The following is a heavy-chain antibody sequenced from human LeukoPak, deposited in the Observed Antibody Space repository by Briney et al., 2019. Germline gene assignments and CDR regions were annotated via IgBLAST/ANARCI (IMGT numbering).Heavy chain of an antibody. J-gene: IGHJ4*02. D-gene: IGHD2-2*01. Sequence: GGSLRLSCAGSGLTFSDHYMSWIRQAPGKGPEWISYIGARDAGSTIYYADSVKGRFTISRDNAKNSLYLQMNSLRAEDTAVYYCARDRGRDQPGLIDYWGQGTLVTVSS. CDR2: IGARDAGSTI. V-gene: IGHV3-11*04. CDR3: ARDRGRDQPGLIDY. CDR1: GLTFSDHY.